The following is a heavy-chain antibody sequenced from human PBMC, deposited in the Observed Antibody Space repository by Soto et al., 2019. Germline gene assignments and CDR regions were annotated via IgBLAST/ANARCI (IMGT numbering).Heavy chain of an antibody. D-gene: IGHD3-3*01. CDR3: ARGSMYYHFWSGQTQHNWFDT. CDR1: GGSFSGYY. CDR2: INHSGST. V-gene: IGHV4-34*01. Sequence: SETLSLTCAVYGGSFSGYYWSWIRQPPGKGLEWIGEINHSGSTNYNPSLKSRVTISVDTSKNQFSLKLSSVTAADTAVYYCARGSMYYHFWSGQTQHNWFDTWGQGTLVTVSS. J-gene: IGHJ5*02.